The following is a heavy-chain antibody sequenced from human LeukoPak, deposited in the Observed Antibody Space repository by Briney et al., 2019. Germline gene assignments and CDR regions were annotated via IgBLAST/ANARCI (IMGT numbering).Heavy chain of an antibody. CDR3: ARDSYGRNYYYYGIDV. Sequence: PSETLSLTCAVYGGSFRGYYWSGIRQPPGKGLERIGEINHSVSTTYTPSLKSRVTISVYTSKNHFSLKLCSVPAAHTALYYCARDSYGRNYYYYGIDVWGQGTTVTVSS. J-gene: IGHJ6*02. CDR2: INHSVST. D-gene: IGHD1-14*01. V-gene: IGHV4-34*01. CDR1: GGSFRGYY.